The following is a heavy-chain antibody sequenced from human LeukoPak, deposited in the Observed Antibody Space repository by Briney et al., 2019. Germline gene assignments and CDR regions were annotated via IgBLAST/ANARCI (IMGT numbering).Heavy chain of an antibody. D-gene: IGHD4-17*01. V-gene: IGHV3-48*02. Sequence: PGGSLRPSCAASGCTLSRYSMNWVRRAPGKGLEWVSYISSTSNTIYYSDSVKGRFTISRDNAKNSLYLQMNSLRYDDTAVYYCARDYGDGLNWFESWGQGTLVTVSP. CDR2: ISSTSNTI. CDR1: GCTLSRYS. CDR3: ARDYGDGLNWFES. J-gene: IGHJ5*01.